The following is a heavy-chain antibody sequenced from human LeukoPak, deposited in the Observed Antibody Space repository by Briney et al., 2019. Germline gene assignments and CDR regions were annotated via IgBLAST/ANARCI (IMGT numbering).Heavy chain of an antibody. D-gene: IGHD4-17*01. J-gene: IGHJ4*02. CDR3: ARDLKREGDYPPPLDY. CDR2: ISAYNGNT. CDR1: GYTFTSYG. V-gene: IGHV1-18*01. Sequence: ASVKVSCKASGYTFTSYGISWVRQAPGQGLEWMGWISAYNGNTNYAQKLQGRVTMTTDTSTSTAYMELRSLRSDDTAVYYCARDLKREGDYPPPLDYWGQGTLVTVSS.